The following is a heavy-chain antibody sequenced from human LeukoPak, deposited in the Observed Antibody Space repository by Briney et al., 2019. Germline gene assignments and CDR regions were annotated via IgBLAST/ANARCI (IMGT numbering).Heavy chain of an antibody. V-gene: IGHV4-34*01. CDR1: GGSFSGYY. CDR2: INHSGST. J-gene: IGHJ5*02. CDR3: ARGSKMLGYNWFDP. Sequence: SETLSLTCAVYGGSFSGYYWNWIRQPPGKGLEWIREINHSGSTNYIPSLKSRFTISVDTSKNQISLKLSSVTAADTAVYYCARGSKMLGYNWFDPWGQGTLVTVSS. D-gene: IGHD1-26*01.